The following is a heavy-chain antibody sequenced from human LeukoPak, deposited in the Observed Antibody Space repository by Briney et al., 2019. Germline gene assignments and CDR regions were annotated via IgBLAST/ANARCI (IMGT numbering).Heavy chain of an antibody. V-gene: IGHV1-8*01. CDR1: GYTFTSYD. J-gene: IGHJ6*02. Sequence: ASVTVSCTASGYTFTSYDINWVRQATGQGLEWMGWMNPNSGNTGYARKFQGRVTMTRNTSISTAYMELSSLRSEDTAVYYCARAISEYSSSWYVWGKYYYYYGMDVWGQGTTVTVSS. D-gene: IGHD6-13*01. CDR3: ARAISEYSSSWYVWGKYYYYYGMDV. CDR2: MNPNSGNT.